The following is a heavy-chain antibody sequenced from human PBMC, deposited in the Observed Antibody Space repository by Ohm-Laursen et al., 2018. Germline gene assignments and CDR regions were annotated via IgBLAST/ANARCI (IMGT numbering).Heavy chain of an antibody. J-gene: IGHJ4*02. CDR3: VGGYITVFHY. CDR1: EFTFSSYA. Sequence: GSLRLSCAASEFTFSSYAMSWVRQAPGRGLVWVSRINGDGTITNYADSVKGRFTITRDNAKNTVNLEMSSLRAEDTALYYCVGGYITVFHYWGQGTLLSVSS. V-gene: IGHV3-74*01. D-gene: IGHD5-12*01. CDR2: INGDGTIT.